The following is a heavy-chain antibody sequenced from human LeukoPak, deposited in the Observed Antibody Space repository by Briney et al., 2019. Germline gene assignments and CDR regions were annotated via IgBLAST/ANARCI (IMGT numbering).Heavy chain of an antibody. D-gene: IGHD2-2*01. CDR2: IYYSGST. J-gene: IGHJ5*02. Sequence: GXYWSWGRQHPGKGLEWIGYIYYSGSTYYNPSLKSRVTMSVDTSKNQFSLKLSSVTAADTAVYYCASSSTARWFDPWGQGTLVTVSS. V-gene: IGHV4-31*02. CDR3: ASSSTARWFDP. CDR1: GXY.